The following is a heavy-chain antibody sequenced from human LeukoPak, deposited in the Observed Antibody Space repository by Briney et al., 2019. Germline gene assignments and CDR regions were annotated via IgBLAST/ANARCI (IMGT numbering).Heavy chain of an antibody. V-gene: IGHV7-4-1*02. CDR2: INANTGNP. CDR3: ARISYDSSGYGWFDP. J-gene: IGHJ5*02. CDR1: GYTFTSYA. Sequence: ASVTVSCKASGYTFTSYAMNWVRQAPGQGLEWMGWINANTGNPTYAQGFTGRFVFSLDTSVSTAYLQISSLKAEDTAVYYCARISYDSSGYGWFDPWGQGTLVTVSS. D-gene: IGHD3-22*01.